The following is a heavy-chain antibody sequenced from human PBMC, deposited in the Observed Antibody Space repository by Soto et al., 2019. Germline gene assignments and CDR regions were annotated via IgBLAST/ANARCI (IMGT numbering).Heavy chain of an antibody. D-gene: IGHD2-15*01. J-gene: IGHJ5*02. Sequence: PSETLSLTCAVYGGSFSGYYWSWIRQPPGKGLEWIGEINHSGSTNYNPSLKSRVTISVDTSKNQFSLKLSSVTAADTAVYYCGLVVVVAATRDNWFDPWGQGTLVTV. CDR1: GGSFSGYY. V-gene: IGHV4-34*01. CDR3: GLVVVVAATRDNWFDP. CDR2: INHSGST.